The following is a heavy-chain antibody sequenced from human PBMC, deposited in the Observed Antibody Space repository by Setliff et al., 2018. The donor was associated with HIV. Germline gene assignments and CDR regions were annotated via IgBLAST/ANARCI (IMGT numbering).Heavy chain of an antibody. D-gene: IGHD4-4*01. V-gene: IGHV3-23*01. CDR1: GFSFRSYA. CDR3: AKTQTVITVYGPFDS. Sequence: GESLKISCAASGFSFRSYAGSWVRQARGKGLEWVSVISGSGDITYYRESVKGRFTVSRDNSNNTVYLQMNSLRAEDTAMYYCAKTQTVITVYGPFDSWGQGTPVTVSS. J-gene: IGHJ4*02. CDR2: ISGSGDIT.